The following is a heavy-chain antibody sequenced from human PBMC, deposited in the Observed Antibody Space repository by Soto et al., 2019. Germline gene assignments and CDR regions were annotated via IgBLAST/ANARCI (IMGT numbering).Heavy chain of an antibody. CDR3: ARTSTFGVVLNAFDI. J-gene: IGHJ3*02. CDR1: GGSFSGGGYY. D-gene: IGHD3-3*01. Sequence: SETLSLTCTVSGGSFSGGGYYWSWIRRHPGKGLEWMGYISYSGSTKYKPSLQSRITISVDTSKNQFSLRLTSVTAADTAIYFCARTSTFGVVLNAFDIWGPGTLVTVSS. V-gene: IGHV4-31*03. CDR2: ISYSGST.